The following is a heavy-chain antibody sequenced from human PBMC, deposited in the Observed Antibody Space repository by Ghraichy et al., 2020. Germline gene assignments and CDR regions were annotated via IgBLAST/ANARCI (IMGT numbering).Heavy chain of an antibody. Sequence: SETLSLTCAVYGGSFSGYYWSWIRQPPGKGLEWIGEINHSGSTNYNPSLKSRVTISVDTSKNQFSLKLSSVTAADTAVYYCARGVGGGGWRIRSPNADFDYWGQGTLVTVSS. CDR2: INHSGST. J-gene: IGHJ4*02. D-gene: IGHD3-16*01. CDR3: ARGVGGGGWRIRSPNADFDY. CDR1: GGSFSGYY. V-gene: IGHV4-34*01.